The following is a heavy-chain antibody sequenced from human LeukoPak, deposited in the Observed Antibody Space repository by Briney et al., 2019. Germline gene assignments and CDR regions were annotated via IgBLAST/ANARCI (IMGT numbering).Heavy chain of an antibody. CDR2: IWYDGSNK. J-gene: IGHJ6*02. Sequence: GGSLRLSCAASGFTFSSYGMHWVRQAPGKGLEWVAVIWYDGSNKYYADSVKGRFTIPRDNSKNTLYLQMNSLRAEDTAVYYCARGIRLWAALKWGHYYGMDVWGQGTTVTVSS. D-gene: IGHD2-15*01. V-gene: IGHV3-33*01. CDR3: ARGIRLWAALKWGHYYGMDV. CDR1: GFTFSSYG.